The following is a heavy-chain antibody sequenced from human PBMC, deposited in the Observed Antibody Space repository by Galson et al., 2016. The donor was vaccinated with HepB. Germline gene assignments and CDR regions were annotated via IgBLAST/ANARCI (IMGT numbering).Heavy chain of an antibody. D-gene: IGHD6-13*01. CDR1: GFTFSTYT. Sequence: SLRLSCAASGFTFSTYTLNWVRQAPGKGLEWVSSIKNSNSDVYCEHSVKGRFTLSRDNAENSLYLQMDSLTAEDTAMCYCARARIAALGTGAFDMWGQGTMVTVSS. V-gene: IGHV3-21*01. CDR3: ARARIAALGTGAFDM. CDR2: IKNSNSDV. J-gene: IGHJ3*02.